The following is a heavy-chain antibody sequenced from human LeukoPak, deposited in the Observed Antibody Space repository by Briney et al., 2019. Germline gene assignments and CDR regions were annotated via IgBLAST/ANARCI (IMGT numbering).Heavy chain of an antibody. J-gene: IGHJ6*02. CDR2: IYYSGST. V-gene: IGHV4-59*01. Sequence: SATLSLTCTVSGGSISSYYWSWIRQPPGKGREWIGYIYYSGSTNYNPSLKSRVTISVDTSKNQFSLKLSSVTAADTAVYYCARADAPNYYYGMDVWGQGTTVTVSS. CDR3: ARADAPNYYYGMDV. CDR1: GGSISSYY.